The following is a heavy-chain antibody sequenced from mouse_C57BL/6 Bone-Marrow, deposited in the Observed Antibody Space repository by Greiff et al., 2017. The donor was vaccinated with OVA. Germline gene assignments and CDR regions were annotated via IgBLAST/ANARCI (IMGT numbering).Heavy chain of an antibody. CDR2: IYPGDGDT. D-gene: IGHD1-1*01. CDR3: ASSYYYGSSYVGYAMDY. CDR1: GYAFSSSW. V-gene: IGHV1-82*01. J-gene: IGHJ4*01. Sequence: VQLVESGPELVKPGASVKISCKASGYAFSSSWMNWVKQRPGKGLEWIGRIYPGDGDTNYNGKFKGKATLTADKSSSTAYMQLSSLTSEDSAVYFCASSYYYGSSYVGYAMDYWGQGTSVTVSS.